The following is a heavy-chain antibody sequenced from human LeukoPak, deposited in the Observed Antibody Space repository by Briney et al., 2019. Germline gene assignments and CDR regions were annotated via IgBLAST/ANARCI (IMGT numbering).Heavy chain of an antibody. V-gene: IGHV1-2*02. CDR3: ARSRRTTVPPGY. CDR2: INPNSGGT. D-gene: IGHD4-11*01. Sequence: ASVKVSCKASGYTFTNYDINWVRQAPGQGLEWMGWINPNSGGTNYAQKFQGRVTMTRDTSISTAYMELSRLRSDDTAVYYCARSRRTTVPPGYWGQGTLVTVSS. J-gene: IGHJ4*02. CDR1: GYTFTNYD.